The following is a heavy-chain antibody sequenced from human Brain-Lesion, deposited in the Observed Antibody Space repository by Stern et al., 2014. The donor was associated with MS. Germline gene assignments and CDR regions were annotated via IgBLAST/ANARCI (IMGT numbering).Heavy chain of an antibody. CDR2: SDHSGST. V-gene: IGHV4-4*02. CDR1: GGSISSSNW. CDR3: ARFPASRPHVFDS. D-gene: IGHD6-13*01. Sequence: VQLVESGPGLVKPSGTLSLTCAVSGGSISSSNWWSWVRQSPGKGLEWIGESDHSGSTIYNPSLKRRVTVSVDKSNNRFSLTLRSVPAADTAVYFCARFPASRPHVFDSWGQGTLVTVSS. J-gene: IGHJ4*02.